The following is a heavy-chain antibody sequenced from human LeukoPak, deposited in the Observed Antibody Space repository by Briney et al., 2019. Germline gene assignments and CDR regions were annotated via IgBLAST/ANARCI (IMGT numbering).Heavy chain of an antibody. CDR2: ISGSGGST. Sequence: GGSLRLSCAASGFTFSSYAMSWVRQAPGKGLEWVSAISGSGGSTYYADSVKGRFTISRDNSKNTLYLQMSSLRAEDTAVYYCAKELVSGWDTWYYYYGMDVWGQGTTVTVSS. D-gene: IGHD6-25*01. CDR3: AKELVSGWDTWYYYYGMDV. CDR1: GFTFSSYA. V-gene: IGHV3-23*01. J-gene: IGHJ6*02.